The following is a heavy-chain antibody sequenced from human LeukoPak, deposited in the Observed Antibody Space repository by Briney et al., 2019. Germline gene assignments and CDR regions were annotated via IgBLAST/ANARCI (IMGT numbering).Heavy chain of an antibody. CDR3: ARDANLFDP. CDR2: IYYSGST. V-gene: IGHV4-61*01. J-gene: IGHJ5*02. CDR1: GGSVSSGSYY. Sequence: SETLSLTCTVSGGSVSSGSYYWSWIRQPPGKGLEWIGYIYYSGSTNYNPSLKSRVTISVDTSKNQFSLKLSSVTAADTAVYYCARDANLFDPWGQGTLVTVSS. D-gene: IGHD1-14*01.